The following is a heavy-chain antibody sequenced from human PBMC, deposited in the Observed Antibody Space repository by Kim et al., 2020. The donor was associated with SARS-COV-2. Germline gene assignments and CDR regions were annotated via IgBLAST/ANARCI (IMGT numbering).Heavy chain of an antibody. V-gene: IGHV3-48*02. Sequence: SSSSTKYYADSVKGRFTIARDNAKNSLYLQMNSLRDEDTAVYYCTRGGADYWGQGTLVTVSS. J-gene: IGHJ4*02. CDR2: SSSSTK. D-gene: IGHD1-26*01. CDR3: TRGGADY.